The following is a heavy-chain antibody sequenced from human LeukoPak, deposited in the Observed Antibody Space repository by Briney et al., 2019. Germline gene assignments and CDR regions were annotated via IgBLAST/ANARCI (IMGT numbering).Heavy chain of an antibody. V-gene: IGHV3-13*01. D-gene: IGHD2-15*01. Sequence: SGPSLRLSCAASGFTFSKDDFRWVRQPPGKGLELIAAIGVTGDTYYADFVKGRFTISREAAANSLYLQMRSLGAGDTALYYCTKDFCGSRAACAGGSYYDFWGRGALVTVSS. CDR1: GFTFSKDD. CDR3: TKDFCGSRAACAGGSYYDF. CDR2: IGVTGDT. J-gene: IGHJ2*01.